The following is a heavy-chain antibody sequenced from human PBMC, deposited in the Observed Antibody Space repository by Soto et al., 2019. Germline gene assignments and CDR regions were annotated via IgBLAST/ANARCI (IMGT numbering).Heavy chain of an antibody. J-gene: IGHJ6*02. CDR2: FDPEDGET. CDR3: ATDSGGRSRTYYYYGMDV. CDR1: GYTLTELS. D-gene: IGHD3-10*01. V-gene: IGHV1-24*01. Sequence: ASVKVSCKVSGYTLTELSMHWVRQAPGKWLEWMGGFDPEDGETIYAQKFQGRVTMTEDTSTDTAYMELSSLRSEDTAVYYCATDSGGRSRTYYYYGMDVWGQGTTVTVSS.